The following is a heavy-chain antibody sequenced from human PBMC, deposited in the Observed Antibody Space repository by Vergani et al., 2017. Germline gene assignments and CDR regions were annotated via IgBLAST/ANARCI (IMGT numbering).Heavy chain of an antibody. J-gene: IGHJ3*02. CDR2: VFHSGSA. Sequence: QVQLQESGPGLVKPSETLSLTCSVSGYSISRGYYWGWIRQPPGEGLEWSATVFHSGSAYYNPPLRRRVTIAVETYKNQSFLRLTTLTAADAAVYYCARQFWVSQGVGAFETWGRGTEVSVSS. CDR1: GYSISRGYY. D-gene: IGHD3-16*01. V-gene: IGHV4-38-2*02. CDR3: ARQFWVSQGVGAFET.